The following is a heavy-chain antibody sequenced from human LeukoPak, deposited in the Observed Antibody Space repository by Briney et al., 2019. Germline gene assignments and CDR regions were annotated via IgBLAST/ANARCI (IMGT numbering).Heavy chain of an antibody. Sequence: SVKVSCKASGGTFSSYAISWVRQAPGQGLEWMGGIIPIFGTANYAQKFQGRVTITTDESTSTAYMELSSLRSEDTAVYYCGTSQSVVRDAFDIWGQGTMVTVSS. J-gene: IGHJ3*02. CDR2: IIPIFGTA. CDR3: GTSQSVVRDAFDI. D-gene: IGHD3-22*01. CDR1: GGTFSSYA. V-gene: IGHV1-69*05.